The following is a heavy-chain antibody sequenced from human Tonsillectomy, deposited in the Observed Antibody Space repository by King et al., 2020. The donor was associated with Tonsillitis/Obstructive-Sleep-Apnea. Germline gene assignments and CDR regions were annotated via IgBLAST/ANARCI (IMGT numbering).Heavy chain of an antibody. CDR1: GFTFSSYW. J-gene: IGHJ6*03. V-gene: IGHV3-74*01. CDR3: ARGPDSFAGYSYGAYSNYYYMDV. Sequence: VQLVESGGGLVQPGGSLRLSCAASGFTFSSYWMHWVRQGPGKGLVWVSRIKTDGSRITYADSVKGRFTISRDNAKNTLYLQMNSLRAEDTAVYYCARGPDSFAGYSYGAYSNYYYMDVWGKGTTVTVSS. D-gene: IGHD5-18*01. CDR2: IKTDGSRI.